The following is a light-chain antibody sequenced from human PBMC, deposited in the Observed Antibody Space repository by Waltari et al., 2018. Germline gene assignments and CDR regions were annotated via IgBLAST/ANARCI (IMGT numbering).Light chain of an antibody. Sequence: EIVLTQSPATLSLSPGERATLACRATQSVGTALAWYQHKPGQVPRLLIYNASNRAAGVPARFTGSGSGTDFTLTISSLEPEDFGVYYCQQRSNWPIVFGQGTRLEIK. J-gene: IGKJ5*01. V-gene: IGKV3-11*01. CDR1: QSVGTA. CDR2: NAS. CDR3: QQRSNWPIV.